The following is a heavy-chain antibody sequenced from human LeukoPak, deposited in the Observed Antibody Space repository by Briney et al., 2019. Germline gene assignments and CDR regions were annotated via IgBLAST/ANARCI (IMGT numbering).Heavy chain of an antibody. Sequence: SETLSLTCTVSGGSISSSSYYWGWIRQPPGKGLEWIGSIYYSGSAYYSPSLKSRVTISVDTSKNQFSLKLSSVTAADTAVYYCARGSETYGTDAFDIWGQGAMVTVSS. CDR3: ARGSETYGTDAFDI. CDR1: GGSISSSSYY. D-gene: IGHD3-10*01. CDR2: IYYSGSA. J-gene: IGHJ3*02. V-gene: IGHV4-39*01.